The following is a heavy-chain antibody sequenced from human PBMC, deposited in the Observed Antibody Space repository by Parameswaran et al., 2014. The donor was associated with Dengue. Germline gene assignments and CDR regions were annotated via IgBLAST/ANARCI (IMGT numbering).Heavy chain of an antibody. Sequence: RWIRQPPGKGLEWIGEVNYSGSTYYNPSLKSRVTISVDMSKKQFSLNLRSVAAADTAVYYCATKSSVYGDPIDAFDIWGQGTVVTVSS. J-gene: IGHJ3*02. D-gene: IGHD4-17*01. CDR2: VNYSGST. V-gene: IGHV4-34*01. CDR3: ATKSSVYGDPIDAFDI.